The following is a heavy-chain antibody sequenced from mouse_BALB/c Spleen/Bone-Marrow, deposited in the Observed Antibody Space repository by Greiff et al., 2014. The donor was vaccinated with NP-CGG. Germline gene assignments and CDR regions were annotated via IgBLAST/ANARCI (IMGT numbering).Heavy chain of an antibody. Sequence: EVMLVESGAELVKPGASVKLSCTASGFNIKDTYMHWVKQRPEQGLEWIGRIDPANGNTKYDPKFQGKATITADTSSNTAYLQLSNLTSEDTAVYYCARYYYGSSLFDYWGQGTTLTVSS. V-gene: IGHV14-3*02. D-gene: IGHD1-1*01. J-gene: IGHJ2*01. CDR2: IDPANGNT. CDR3: ARYYYGSSLFDY. CDR1: GFNIKDTY.